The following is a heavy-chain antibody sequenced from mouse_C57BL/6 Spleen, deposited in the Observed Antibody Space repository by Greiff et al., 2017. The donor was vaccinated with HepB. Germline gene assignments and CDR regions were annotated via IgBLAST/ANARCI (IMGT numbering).Heavy chain of an antibody. D-gene: IGHD1-1*01. Sequence: EVQRVESGGDLVKPGGSLKLSCAASGFTFSSYGMSWVRQTPDKRLEWVATISSGGSYTYYPDSVKGRFTISRDNAKNTLYLQMSSLKSEDTAMYYCARLYYGPFAYWGQGTLVTVSA. CDR3: ARLYYGPFAY. CDR1: GFTFSSYG. V-gene: IGHV5-6*01. J-gene: IGHJ3*01. CDR2: ISSGGSYT.